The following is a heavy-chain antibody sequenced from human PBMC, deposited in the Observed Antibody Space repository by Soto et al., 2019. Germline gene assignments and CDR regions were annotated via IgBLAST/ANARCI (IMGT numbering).Heavy chain of an antibody. D-gene: IGHD3-10*01. CDR1: GYTFTGYY. CDR3: ARDARSRYGVRGAYYTDAFDI. Sequence: ASVKVSCKASGYTFTGYYMHWVRQAPGQGLEWMGWINPNSGGTNYAQKFQGWVTMTRDTSISTAYMELSRLRSDDTAVYYCARDARSRYGVRGAYYTDAFDIWGQGTMVTVS. J-gene: IGHJ3*02. CDR2: INPNSGGT. V-gene: IGHV1-2*04.